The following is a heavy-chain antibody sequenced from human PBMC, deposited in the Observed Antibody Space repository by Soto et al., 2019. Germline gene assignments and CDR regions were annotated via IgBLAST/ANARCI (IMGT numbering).Heavy chain of an antibody. CDR1: GFTVSSNY. V-gene: IGHV3-66*01. D-gene: IGHD3-10*01. J-gene: IGHJ3*02. CDR2: IYSGGST. Sequence: GGSLRLSCAASGFTVSSNYMSWVRQAPGKGLEWVSVIYSGGSTYYADSVKGRFTISRDNSKNTLYLQMNSLRAEDTAVYYCARMEVGELDAFDIWGQGTMVTVSS. CDR3: ARMEVGELDAFDI.